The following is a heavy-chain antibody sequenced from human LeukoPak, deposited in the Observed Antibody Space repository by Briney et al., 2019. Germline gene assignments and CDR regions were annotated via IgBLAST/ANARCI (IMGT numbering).Heavy chain of an antibody. Sequence: ASVKVSCTASGYTFTGYYMHWVRQAPGQGLEWMGRINPNSGGTNYAQKFQGRVTMTRDTSISTAYMELSRLRSDDTAVYYCASWVAAAGTVGYFQHWGQGTLVTVSS. V-gene: IGHV1-2*06. CDR1: GYTFTGYY. J-gene: IGHJ1*01. D-gene: IGHD6-13*01. CDR3: ASWVAAAGTVGYFQH. CDR2: INPNSGGT.